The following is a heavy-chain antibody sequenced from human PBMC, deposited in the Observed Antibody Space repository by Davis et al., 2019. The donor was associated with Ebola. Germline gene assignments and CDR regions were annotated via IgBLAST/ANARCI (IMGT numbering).Heavy chain of an antibody. D-gene: IGHD7-27*01. CDR3: ARGCRSLGKDAFDI. CDR2: INPNSGGT. J-gene: IGHJ3*02. V-gene: IGHV1-2*04. Sequence: AASVKVSCKASGYTFTGYYMHWVRQAPGQGLEWMGWINPNSGGTNYAQKFQGWVTMTRDTSISTAYMELSRLRSDDTAVYYCARGCRSLGKDAFDIWGQGTMVTVSS. CDR1: GYTFTGYY.